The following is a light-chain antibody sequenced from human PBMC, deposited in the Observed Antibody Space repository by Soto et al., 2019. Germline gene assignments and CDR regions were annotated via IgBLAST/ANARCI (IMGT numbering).Light chain of an antibody. CDR2: EVN. V-gene: IGLV2-8*01. J-gene: IGLJ1*01. CDR3: SSHGGNSPYV. CDR1: TGDIGNYNF. Sequence: QSALTQPPSASGSLGQSVAISCTGTTGDIGNYNFVSWYQQHPGKAPKLLIFEVNKRPSGVPDRFSGSKSGNTASLTVSGLHAEDEADYYCSSHGGNSPYVFGTGTKLTVL.